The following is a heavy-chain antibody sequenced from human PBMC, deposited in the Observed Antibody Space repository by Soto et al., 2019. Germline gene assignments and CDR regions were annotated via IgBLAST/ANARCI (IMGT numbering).Heavy chain of an antibody. CDR3: ARGPSKLWLDY. Sequence: NPSETLSLTCAVYGGSFSGYYWSWIRQPPGKGLEWIGEINHSGSTNYNPSLKSRVTISVDTSKNQFSLKLSSVTAADTAVYYCARGPSKLWLDYWGQGTLVTVSS. CDR1: GGSFSGYY. V-gene: IGHV4-34*01. J-gene: IGHJ4*02. D-gene: IGHD5-18*01. CDR2: INHSGST.